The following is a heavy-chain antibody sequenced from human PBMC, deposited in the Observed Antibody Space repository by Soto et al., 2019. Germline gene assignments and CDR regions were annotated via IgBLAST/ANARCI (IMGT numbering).Heavy chain of an antibody. D-gene: IGHD3-22*01. Sequence: ASVKVSCKASGGTFSSYAISWVRQAPGQGLEWMGGIIPIFVTANYAQKFQGRVTITADESTSTAYMELSSLRSEDTAVYYCARDRGYYDSSGYYYYYGMDVWGQGTTVTVSS. V-gene: IGHV1-69*13. CDR2: IIPIFVTA. CDR1: GGTFSSYA. CDR3: ARDRGYYDSSGYYYYYGMDV. J-gene: IGHJ6*02.